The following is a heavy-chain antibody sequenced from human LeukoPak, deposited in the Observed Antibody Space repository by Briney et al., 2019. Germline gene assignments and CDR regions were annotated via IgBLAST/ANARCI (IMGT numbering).Heavy chain of an antibody. D-gene: IGHD6-19*01. V-gene: IGHV4-59*08. J-gene: IGHJ5*02. Sequence: KPSETLSLTCSVFDGSISNYYWSWIRQPPGKGLEWIGYAYYSGSTTYNPSLESRVTISVDTSKNQFSLKLTAVTAADTAVHYCARNSAVATSRSWFDPWGQGTLVTVSS. CDR1: DGSISNYY. CDR2: AYYSGST. CDR3: ARNSAVATSRSWFDP.